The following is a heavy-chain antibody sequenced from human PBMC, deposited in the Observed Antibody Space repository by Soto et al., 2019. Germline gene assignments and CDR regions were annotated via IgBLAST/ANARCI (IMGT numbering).Heavy chain of an antibody. J-gene: IGHJ6*02. V-gene: IGHV3-30-3*01. Sequence: GGSLRLSCAASGFTFSSYAVDWVRQAPGKGLEWVAVISYDGSNKYYADSVKGRFTISRDNSKNTLYLQMNSLRAEDTAVYYCARDRQLVLYYYYGMDVWGQGTTVTVS. CDR3: ARDRQLVLYYYYGMDV. D-gene: IGHD6-6*01. CDR1: GFTFSSYA. CDR2: ISYDGSNK.